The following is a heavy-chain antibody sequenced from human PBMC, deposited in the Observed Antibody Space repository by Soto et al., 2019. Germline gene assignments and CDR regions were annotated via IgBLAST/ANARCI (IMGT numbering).Heavy chain of an antibody. V-gene: IGHV4-39*01. CDR1: GGSISSSSYY. D-gene: IGHD6-13*01. CDR2: IYYSGST. CDR3: ARIAAAGTIWYFDY. Sequence: KPSETLSLTCTVSGGSISSSSYYWGWIRQPPGKGLEWIGSIYYSGSTYYNPSLKSRVTISVDTSKNQLSLKLSSVTAADTAVYYCARIAAAGTIWYFDYWGQGTLVTVSS. J-gene: IGHJ4*02.